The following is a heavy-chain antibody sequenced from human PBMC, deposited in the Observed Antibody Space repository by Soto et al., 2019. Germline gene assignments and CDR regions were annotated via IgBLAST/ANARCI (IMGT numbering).Heavy chain of an antibody. V-gene: IGHV4-59*01. CDR1: GGSISSYS. CDR2: IYYSGST. D-gene: IGHD3-22*01. CDR3: ARDRGYYYDSSGYLFDY. Sequence: SETLSLTCIVSGGSISSYSWSWIRQPPGKGLEWIGYIYYSGSTNYNPSLKSRVTISLDTSKNQFSLKLTSVTAADTAVYYCARDRGYYYDSSGYLFDYWGQGTLVTVSS. J-gene: IGHJ4*02.